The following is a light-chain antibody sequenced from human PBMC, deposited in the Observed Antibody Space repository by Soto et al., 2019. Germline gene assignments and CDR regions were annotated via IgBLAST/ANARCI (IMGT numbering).Light chain of an antibody. V-gene: IGKV1-39*01. CDR2: AAS. J-gene: IGKJ2*01. Sequence: DIQMTQSPSSLSASVGDRVTITCRASQSISTNLSWYQQKPGKAPKLLIHAASSLQSGVPSRFSGSGSATDFTLAISSLQPEDFAVYYCQQSYSTLYTFGQGTNLEIK. CDR3: QQSYSTLYT. CDR1: QSISTN.